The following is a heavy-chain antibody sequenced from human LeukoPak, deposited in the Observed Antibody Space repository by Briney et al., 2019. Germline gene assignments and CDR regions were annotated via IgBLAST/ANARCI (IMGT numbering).Heavy chain of an antibody. Sequence: GGSLRLSCAASGFTFSSYGMSWVRQAPGKGLEWVAFIRYDGSNKYYADSVKGRFTISRDNSKNTLYLEMNSLRAEDTAVYYCAKGGSGSWFFDYWGQGTLVTISS. D-gene: IGHD1-26*01. CDR2: IRYDGSNK. CDR3: AKGGSGSWFFDY. V-gene: IGHV3-30*02. CDR1: GFTFSSYG. J-gene: IGHJ4*02.